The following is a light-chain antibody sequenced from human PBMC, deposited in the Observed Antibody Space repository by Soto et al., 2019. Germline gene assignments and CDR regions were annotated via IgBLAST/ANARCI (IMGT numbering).Light chain of an antibody. CDR2: DVS. CDR1: TSDVGGYNY. J-gene: IGLJ1*01. CDR3: CSYAGSYTLYV. V-gene: IGLV2-11*01. Sequence: QSVLTQPRSVSGSPGQSVTISCTGTTSDVGGYNYVSWYQQHPGKAPKLMIYDVSKRPSGVPDRFSGSKSGNTASLTISGLQAEDEADYYCCSYAGSYTLYVFGPGTKLTVL.